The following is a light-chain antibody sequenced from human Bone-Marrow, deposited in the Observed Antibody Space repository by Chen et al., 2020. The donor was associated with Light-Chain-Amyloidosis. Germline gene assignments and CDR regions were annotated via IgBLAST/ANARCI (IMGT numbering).Light chain of an antibody. CDR1: SSDVGVDNH. CDR3: SSYTITNTLV. V-gene: IGLV2-14*01. Sequence: QSALTQPASVSGSPGQSITISCTGTSSDVGVDNHVSWYQQHPDKAPKLMIYEVTNRPSWVPDLFSGSKSDNTASLTISGLQTDDEADYFCSSYTITNTLVFGSGTRVTVL. J-gene: IGLJ1*01. CDR2: EVT.